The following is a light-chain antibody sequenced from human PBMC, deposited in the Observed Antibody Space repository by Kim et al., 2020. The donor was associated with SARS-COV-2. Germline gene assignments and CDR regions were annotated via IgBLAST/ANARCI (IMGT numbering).Light chain of an antibody. CDR2: GAS. Sequence: SASVGDRVTITCRASRTISTYLNWYQHKPGKAPNLLIYGASSLQGGVPSRFSGSGSGTSFTLTISSLQPEDFGNYYCQQSYSTPYICGPETKLEI. CDR1: RTISTY. J-gene: IGKJ2*01. CDR3: QQSYSTPYI. V-gene: IGKV1-39*01.